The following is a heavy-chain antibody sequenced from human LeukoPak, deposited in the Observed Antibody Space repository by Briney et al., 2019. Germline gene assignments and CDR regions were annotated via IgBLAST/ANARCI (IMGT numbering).Heavy chain of an antibody. CDR1: VFTFSSYW. J-gene: IGHJ4*02. CDR3: ARDGVAYYYDSSGYYFYDY. Sequence: GGSLRLSCPASVFTFSSYWMSGVRQAPGKGLDGVANIKQEGSEKYYVDSVKGRFTIYRDNAKNSLFLQMNSLRSEDKAVYYCARDGVAYYYDSSGYYFYDYWGQGTLVTVSS. D-gene: IGHD3-22*01. CDR2: IKQEGSEK. V-gene: IGHV3-7*01.